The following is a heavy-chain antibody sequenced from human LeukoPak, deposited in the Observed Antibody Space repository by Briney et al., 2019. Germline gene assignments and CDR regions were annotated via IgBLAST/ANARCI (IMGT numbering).Heavy chain of an antibody. CDR1: GFTFSSYW. Sequence: GGSLRLSCAASGFTFSSYWMSWVRQAPGKGLEWVANIKQDGSEKYYVDSVKGRFTISRDNSKNTLYLQMNSLRAEDTAVYYCARDLLERLELGDCFDYWGQGTLVTVSS. CDR3: ARDLLERLELGDCFDY. V-gene: IGHV3-7*01. J-gene: IGHJ4*02. D-gene: IGHD1-1*01. CDR2: IKQDGSEK.